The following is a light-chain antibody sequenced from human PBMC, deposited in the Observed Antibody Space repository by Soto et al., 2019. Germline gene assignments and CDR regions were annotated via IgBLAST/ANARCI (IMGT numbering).Light chain of an antibody. J-gene: IGKJ3*01. CDR3: QQRSLLFS. CDR2: DAS. CDR1: QSVGTY. V-gene: IGKV3-11*01. Sequence: EIVLTQSPATLSLSPGKRATLSCRASQSVGTYLAWYQQKPGQAPRLLIYDASYMATGIPARFRGSGSGTDFILTSSSREAEVFVVYYCQQRSLLFSFGPGTKVDIK.